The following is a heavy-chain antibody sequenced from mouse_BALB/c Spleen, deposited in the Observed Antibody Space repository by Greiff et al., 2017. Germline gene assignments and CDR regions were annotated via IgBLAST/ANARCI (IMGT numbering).Heavy chain of an antibody. CDR2: IYPGDGDT. Sequence: VQLQQSGAELVRPGSSVKISCKASGYAFSSYWMNWVKQRPGQGLEWSGQIYPGDGDTNYNGKCKGKATLTADKSSSTAYMQLSSLTSEDSAVYFCARSGGNYVDYAMDYWGQGPSVTVSS. D-gene: IGHD2-1*01. J-gene: IGHJ4*01. CDR1: GYAFSSYW. CDR3: ARSGGNYVDYAMDY. V-gene: IGHV1-80*01.